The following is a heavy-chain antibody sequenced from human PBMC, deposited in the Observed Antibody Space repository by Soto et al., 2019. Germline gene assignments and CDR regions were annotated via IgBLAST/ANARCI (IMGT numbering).Heavy chain of an antibody. CDR2: IHYSGTT. D-gene: IGHD6-13*01. CDR3: ARACTTAAGWANWFDP. V-gene: IGHV4-31*03. CDR1: GGSISSDGYY. Sequence: QVQLQESGPGLVKPSQTLSLTCSVSGGSISSDGYYWSWIRQHPGKGLEWVGYIHYSGTTYYNSSLESRITILAYTSKKQFSLKFSSVTAAYTAVYYGARACTTAAGWANWFDPWGQGTLVIVSS. J-gene: IGHJ5*02.